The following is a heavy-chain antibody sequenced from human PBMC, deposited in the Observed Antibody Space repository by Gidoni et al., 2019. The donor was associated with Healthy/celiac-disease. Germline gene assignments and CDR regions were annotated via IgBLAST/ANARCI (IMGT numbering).Heavy chain of an antibody. J-gene: IGHJ6*02. V-gene: IGHV1-18*01. CDR1: GSTFTSYC. Sequence: QVQLVQSGAEVKKPGASVKVSCKASGSTFTSYCFSWVRQAPGQGLEWMGWISAYNGNTNYAQKLQGRVTMTTDTSTSTAYMELRSLRSDDTAVYYCARDRPSGSYVKGGSLYYYYGMDVWGQGTTVTVSS. CDR2: ISAYNGNT. D-gene: IGHD1-26*01. CDR3: ARDRPSGSYVKGGSLYYYYGMDV.